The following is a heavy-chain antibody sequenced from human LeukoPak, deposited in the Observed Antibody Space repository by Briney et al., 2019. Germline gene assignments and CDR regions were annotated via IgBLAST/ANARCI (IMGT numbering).Heavy chain of an antibody. CDR2: ISWDGGNT. Sequence: GGSLRLSCAASGFTFDDYTMHWVRQAPGKGLEWVSLISWDGGNTFYADSVKGRFTISRDNSKNSLYLQMNSLRAEDTAVYYCARGIVVVAQLGYYYYYMDVWGKGTTVTISS. D-gene: IGHD2-15*01. CDR3: ARGIVVVAQLGYYYYYMDV. V-gene: IGHV3-43*01. CDR1: GFTFDDYT. J-gene: IGHJ6*03.